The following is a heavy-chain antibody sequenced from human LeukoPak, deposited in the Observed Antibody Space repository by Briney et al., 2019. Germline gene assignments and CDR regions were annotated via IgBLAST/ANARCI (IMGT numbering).Heavy chain of an antibody. CDR3: ARVPDYDILTGYFDY. Sequence: GRSLRLSCAASGFTFSSSGMHWVRQAPGKGLEWVAVISYDGSNKYYADSVKGRFTISRDNSKNTLYLQMNSLRAEDTAVYYCARVPDYDILTGYFDYWGQGTLVTVSS. CDR1: GFTFSSSG. J-gene: IGHJ4*02. D-gene: IGHD3-9*01. CDR2: ISYDGSNK. V-gene: IGHV3-30*03.